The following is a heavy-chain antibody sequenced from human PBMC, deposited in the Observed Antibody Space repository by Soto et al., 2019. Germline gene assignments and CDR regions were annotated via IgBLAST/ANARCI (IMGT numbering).Heavy chain of an antibody. D-gene: IGHD5-18*01. J-gene: IGHJ4*02. CDR3: ARGLIRGYSYDFDY. V-gene: IGHV4-59*12. CDR1: GGSISSYY. CDR2: IYYSGST. Sequence: PSETLSLTCTVSGGSISSYYWSWIRQPPGKGLEWIGYIYYSGSTNYNPSLKSRVTISVDTSKNQFSLKLSSVTAADTAVYYCARGLIRGYSYDFDYWGQGTLVTVSS.